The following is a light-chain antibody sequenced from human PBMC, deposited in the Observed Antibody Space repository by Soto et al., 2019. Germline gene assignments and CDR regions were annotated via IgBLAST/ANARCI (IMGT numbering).Light chain of an antibody. V-gene: IGKV1-27*01. CDR3: QKYNRDRLT. CDR2: AAS. CDR1: QSIAPY. J-gene: IGKJ4*01. Sequence: DVQMTQSPSSLSASVGDRVTITCRASQSIAPYLAWFLQKPGKVPKLLIYAASTLQSWVPSRFSGNGPGTDFTLTTSSLQPQHVATYYFQKYNRDRLTFGGET.